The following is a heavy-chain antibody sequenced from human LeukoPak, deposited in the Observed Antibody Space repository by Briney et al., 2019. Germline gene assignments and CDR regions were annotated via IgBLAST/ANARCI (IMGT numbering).Heavy chain of an antibody. CDR1: GFTFRSYE. CDR3: ARGYCSGGSCYHPTMGY. CDR2: LSSSGSAF. Sequence: GGSLRLSCEDSGFTFRSYEMNWVRQAPGKGLEWIAYLSSSGSAFSYADSVKGRFTISRDNAKNTLYLQMNSLRAEDTAVYYCARGYCSGGSCYHPTMGYWGQGTLVTVSS. D-gene: IGHD2-15*01. J-gene: IGHJ4*02. V-gene: IGHV3-48*03.